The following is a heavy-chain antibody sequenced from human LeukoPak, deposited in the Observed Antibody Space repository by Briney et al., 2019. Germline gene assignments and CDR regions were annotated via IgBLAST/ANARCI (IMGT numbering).Heavy chain of an antibody. CDR2: FDPEDGET. Sequence: GASVKVSCKVSGYTLTELSMHWVRQAPGKGLEWMGGFDPEDGETIYAQKFQDRVTMTEDTSTDTAYMGLSRLRSEDTAVYYCATFRGSYRYFDYWGQGTLVTVSS. J-gene: IGHJ4*02. CDR3: ATFRGSYRYFDY. CDR1: GYTLTELS. V-gene: IGHV1-24*01. D-gene: IGHD1-26*01.